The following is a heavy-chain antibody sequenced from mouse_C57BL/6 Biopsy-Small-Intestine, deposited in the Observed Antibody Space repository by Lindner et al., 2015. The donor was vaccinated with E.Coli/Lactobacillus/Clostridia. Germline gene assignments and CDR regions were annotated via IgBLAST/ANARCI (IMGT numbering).Heavy chain of an antibody. V-gene: IGHV1-84*02. CDR2: INAGNGNT. D-gene: IGHD2-3*01. CDR1: GYTFTNYA. Sequence: SVKVSCKASGYTFTNYAMHWVRQAPGQRLEWMGWINAGNGNTKYSQKFQGRVTITRDTSASTAYMELSSLRSEDTAVYYCARENGDLAAALYDAFDIWGQGTMVTVSS. CDR3: ARENGDLAAALYDAFDI. J-gene: IGHJ3*01.